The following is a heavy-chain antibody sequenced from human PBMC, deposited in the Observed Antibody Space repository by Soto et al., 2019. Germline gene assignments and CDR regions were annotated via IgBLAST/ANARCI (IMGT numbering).Heavy chain of an antibody. J-gene: IGHJ4*02. CDR2: INAGNGNT. CDR1: GYTFTSYA. Sequence: ASVKVSCKASGYTFTSYAMHWVRQAPGQRLEWMGWINAGNGNTKYSQKFQGRVTITRDTSASTAYMELSSLSAEDTAVYYCARRDSSSWYLLAYWGQGTLVTVSS. V-gene: IGHV1-3*01. D-gene: IGHD6-13*01. CDR3: ARRDSSSWYLLAY.